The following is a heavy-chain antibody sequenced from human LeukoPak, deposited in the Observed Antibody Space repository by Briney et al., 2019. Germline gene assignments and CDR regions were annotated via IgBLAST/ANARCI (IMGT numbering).Heavy chain of an antibody. CDR3: ARREYGSGSYHLVY. CDR1: GGSMSSYY. Sequence: KSSGTLSLTCSVSGGSMSSYYWSWIRQPAGKGLEWIGRIYTTGSTNYNPSLKSRVTISVDTSKNQFSLKLSPVTAADTAVYYCARREYGSGSYHLVYWGQGTLVTVSS. J-gene: IGHJ4*02. CDR2: IYTTGST. D-gene: IGHD3-10*01. V-gene: IGHV4-4*07.